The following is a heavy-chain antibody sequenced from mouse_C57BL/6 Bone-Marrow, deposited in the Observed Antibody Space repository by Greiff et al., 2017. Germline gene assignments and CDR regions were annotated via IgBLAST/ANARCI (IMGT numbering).Heavy chain of an antibody. D-gene: IGHD1-1*01. CDR3: ARTTHYYGSSYRFAY. Sequence: QVTLKESGPGILQPSQTLSLTCSFSGFSLSTFGMGVGWIRQPSGKGLEWLAHIWWDDDKYYNPALKSRLTISKDTSKNQVFLKIANVDTADTATYYCARTTHYYGSSYRFAYWGQGTLVTVSA. V-gene: IGHV8-8*01. CDR2: IWWDDDK. CDR1: GFSLSTFGMG. J-gene: IGHJ3*01.